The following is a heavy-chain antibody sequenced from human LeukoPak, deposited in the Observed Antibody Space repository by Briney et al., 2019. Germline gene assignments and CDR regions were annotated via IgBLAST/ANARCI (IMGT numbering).Heavy chain of an antibody. D-gene: IGHD3-22*01. CDR1: GFSFSTYS. J-gene: IGHJ6*02. Sequence: PGGSLRLSCAASGFSFSTYSINWVRQAPGKGLEWVSFISYSSDTIYYADSVKGRFTISRDNAENSLYLQMNSLRAEDTAVYYCARGAARYYDSSGYVNYYGMDVWGQGTTVTVSS. CDR2: ISYSSDTI. V-gene: IGHV3-48*01. CDR3: ARGAARYYDSSGYVNYYGMDV.